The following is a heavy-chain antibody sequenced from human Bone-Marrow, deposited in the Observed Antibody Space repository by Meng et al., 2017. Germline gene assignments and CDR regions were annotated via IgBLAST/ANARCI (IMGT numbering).Heavy chain of an antibody. J-gene: IGHJ4*02. CDR1: GGSFRGFY. V-gene: IGHV4-34*01. CDR2: INHSGSN. CDR3: ARDPDYYGSGSWD. D-gene: IGHD3-10*01. Sequence: QVQTRQVGAGLFESSGNLCPTRAVYGGSFRGFYWSLIRQPPGKGLGWSGEINHSGSNNYNPSLKSRVTISVDTSKNQFSLKLSSVTAADTAVYYCARDPDYYGSGSWDWGQGTLVTVSS.